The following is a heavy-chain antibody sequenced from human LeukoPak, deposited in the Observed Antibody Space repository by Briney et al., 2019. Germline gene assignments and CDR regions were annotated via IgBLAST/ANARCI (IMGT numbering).Heavy chain of an antibody. CDR2: ISWDGGST. V-gene: IGHV3-43*01. J-gene: IGHJ4*02. CDR3: AKEGEGHYYDSRTPFLDY. Sequence: QAGGSLRLSCAASGFTFDDYTMHWVRQAPGKGLEWVSLISWDGGSTYYADSVKGRFTISRDNSKNSLYLQMNSLRTEDTALYCCAKEGEGHYYDSRTPFLDYWGQGTLVTVSS. CDR1: GFTFDDYT. D-gene: IGHD3-22*01.